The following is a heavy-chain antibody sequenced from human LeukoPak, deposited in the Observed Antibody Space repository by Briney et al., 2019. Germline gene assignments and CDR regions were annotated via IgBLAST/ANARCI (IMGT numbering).Heavy chain of an antibody. V-gene: IGHV3-48*01. CDR2: ISSSSSII. CDR3: ARDSSLVVVTAILDY. J-gene: IGHJ4*02. Sequence: GGSLRLSCAASGFTFSSCGMNWVRQAPGKGLEWVSFISSSSSIIYYADSVKGRFTISRDNSKNTLYLQMNSLRAEDTAVYYCARDSSLVVVTAILDYWGQGTLVTVSS. CDR1: GFTFSSCG. D-gene: IGHD2-21*02.